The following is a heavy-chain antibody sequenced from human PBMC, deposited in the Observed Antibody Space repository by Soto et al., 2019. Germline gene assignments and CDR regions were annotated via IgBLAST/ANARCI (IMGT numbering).Heavy chain of an antibody. J-gene: IGHJ5*02. CDR1: GYSFTSYW. CDR3: ARHVAYWSSTSCPPLRTWCDP. V-gene: IGHV5-51*01. D-gene: IGHD2-2*01. Sequence: GESLKISCKGSGYSFTSYWIGWVRQMPGKGLEWMGIIYPGDSDTRYSPSFQGQVTISADKSISTAYLQWSSLKASDTAMYYCARHVAYWSSTSCPPLRTWCDPWGQGTLVTVSS. CDR2: IYPGDSDT.